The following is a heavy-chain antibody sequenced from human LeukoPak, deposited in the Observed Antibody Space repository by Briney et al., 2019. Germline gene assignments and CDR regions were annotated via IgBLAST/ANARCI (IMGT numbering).Heavy chain of an antibody. CDR3: ARGGGYSSGIDY. Sequence: GASVKVFCKASGYTFTGYYMHWVRQAPGQGLEWMGRINPNSGGTNYAQKFQGRVTMTRDTSISTAYMELSRLRSDNTAVYYCARGGGYSSGIDYWGQGTLVTVSS. CDR1: GYTFTGYY. D-gene: IGHD6-19*01. CDR2: INPNSGGT. V-gene: IGHV1-2*06. J-gene: IGHJ4*02.